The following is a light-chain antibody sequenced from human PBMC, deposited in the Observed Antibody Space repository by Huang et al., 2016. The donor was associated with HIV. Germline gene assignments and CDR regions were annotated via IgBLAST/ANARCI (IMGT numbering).Light chain of an antibody. CDR2: WTS. CDR3: QQYYSSWT. Sequence: DLLMTQSPDSLAVSLGEGATINCQSSQSVFFSSNNKKYLAWDHQQPGQPPKLLIYWTSTREYGVPDRFSGSGSAKDYTLTISSLQAEDVALYYYQQYYSSWTFGQGTKVEIK. J-gene: IGKJ1*01. V-gene: IGKV4-1*01. CDR1: QSVFFSSNNKKY.